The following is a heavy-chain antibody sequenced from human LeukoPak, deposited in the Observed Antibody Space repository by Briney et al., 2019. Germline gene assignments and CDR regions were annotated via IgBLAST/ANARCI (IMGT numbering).Heavy chain of an antibody. J-gene: IGHJ3*02. D-gene: IGHD4-23*01. CDR2: INPNSGDT. CDR3: TRYVETPWDALDI. V-gene: IGHV1-2*02. CDR1: GYTFTGNY. Sequence: ASVKVSCKASGYTFTGNYMHWVRQAPGQGLEWMGWINPNSGDTDYAQKFQGRVTMTRDTSISTAYMELSRLRYDDTAVYYCTRYVETPWDALDIWGKGAMVTVTS.